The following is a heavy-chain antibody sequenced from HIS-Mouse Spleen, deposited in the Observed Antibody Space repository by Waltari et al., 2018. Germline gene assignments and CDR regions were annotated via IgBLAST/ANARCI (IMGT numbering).Heavy chain of an antibody. J-gene: IGHJ4*02. CDR2: LDWDDDK. CDR3: ARIAEGYSSGWYAFDY. CDR1: GFSLSTRGMC. V-gene: IGHV2-70*15. Sequence: QVTLRESGPALVKPPQTLTLTCTFSGFSLSTRGMCVSWIRQPPGTALEWLARLDWDDDKYYSTSLKTRLTISKDTSKNQVVLTMTNMDPVDTATYYCARIAEGYSSGWYAFDYWGQGTLVTVSS. D-gene: IGHD6-19*01.